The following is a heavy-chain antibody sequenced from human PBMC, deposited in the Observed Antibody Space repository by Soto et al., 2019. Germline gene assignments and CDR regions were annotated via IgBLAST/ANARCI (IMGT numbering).Heavy chain of an antibody. J-gene: IGHJ4*02. CDR2: ISGSGGST. D-gene: IGHD3-9*01. Sequence: EVHLLESGGGLVQPGGSLRLSCAASGFTFSSYAMSWVRQAPGKGLEWVSTISGSGGSTYYADSVKGRFTISRDNSKNTLHRQKNSQRGEDGGVLYCANDRRWSLYLFCFWGQGTLVTGSS. V-gene: IGHV3-23*01. CDR3: ANDRRWSLYLFCF. CDR1: GFTFSSYA.